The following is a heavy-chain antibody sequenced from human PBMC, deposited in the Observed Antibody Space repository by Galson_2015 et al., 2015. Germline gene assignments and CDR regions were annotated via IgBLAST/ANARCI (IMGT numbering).Heavy chain of an antibody. CDR3: AKGVGSDFYYANDY. D-gene: IGHD3-22*01. J-gene: IGHJ4*02. CDR1: GSTFSSYA. V-gene: IGHV3-23*01. Sequence: SLRLSCAASGSTFSSYAMSWVRQAPGKGPEWVSLITASGGSPYYADSVKRRFTISRDNSKNTLYLQMNSLRAEDTAMYYCAKGVGSDFYYANDYWGQGTLVTVSS. CDR2: ITASGGSP.